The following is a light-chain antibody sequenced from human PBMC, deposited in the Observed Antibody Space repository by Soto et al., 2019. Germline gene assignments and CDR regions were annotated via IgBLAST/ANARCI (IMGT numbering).Light chain of an antibody. V-gene: IGKV3D-20*01. CDR2: AAS. Sequence: EIVLTQSPGTLSLSPGERASLTFGASQSVSTNYLAWYQQKPGLAPSLLIHAASGRATGIPDRFSGSGSGTDFTLTINRLEPEDFAVYYCQQYGTLITFGQGTRLEIK. CDR3: QQYGTLIT. CDR1: QSVSTNY. J-gene: IGKJ5*01.